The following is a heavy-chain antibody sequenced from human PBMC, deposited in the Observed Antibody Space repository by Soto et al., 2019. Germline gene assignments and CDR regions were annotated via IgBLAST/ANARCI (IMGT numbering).Heavy chain of an antibody. Sequence: ASVKVSCKASGGTFSSYTISWVRQAPGQGLEWMGRIIPILGIANYAQKFQGRVTITADKSMSTAYMELSSLRSEDTAVYYCARWTTVTGEDAFDIWGQGTMVTVSS. V-gene: IGHV1-69*02. CDR2: IIPILGIA. D-gene: IGHD4-17*01. CDR1: GGTFSSYT. CDR3: ARWTTVTGEDAFDI. J-gene: IGHJ3*02.